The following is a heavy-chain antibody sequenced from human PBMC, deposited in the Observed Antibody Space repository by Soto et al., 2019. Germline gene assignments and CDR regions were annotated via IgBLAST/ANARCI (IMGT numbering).Heavy chain of an antibody. CDR1: GFTFSSFT. CDR2: ISYDAGNNK. CDR3: ARSIAVAGTPEFDY. V-gene: IGHV3-30-3*01. D-gene: IGHD6-19*01. J-gene: IGHJ4*02. Sequence: QVQLVESGGGVVQPGRSLRLSCAASGFTFSSFTMHWLRQAPGKGLEWVALISYDAGNNKYYADSVKGRFSISRDNSRNTLYLQLNSLRAEDTAVYYSARSIAVAGTPEFDYWGQGTLVTVSS.